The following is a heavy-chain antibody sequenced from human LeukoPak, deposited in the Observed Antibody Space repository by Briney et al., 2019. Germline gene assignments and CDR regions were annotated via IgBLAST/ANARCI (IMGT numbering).Heavy chain of an antibody. Sequence: GASVKVSCKASGDSFSNYGFSWVRQAPGQGLEWMGGIIPMFGAPNYAQKFQGRVTITADKSTSTAYMELSSLRSEDTAVYYCARGLRAFDIWGQGTMVTVSS. J-gene: IGHJ3*02. V-gene: IGHV1-69*06. CDR3: ARGLRAFDI. CDR1: GDSFSNYG. CDR2: IIPMFGAP.